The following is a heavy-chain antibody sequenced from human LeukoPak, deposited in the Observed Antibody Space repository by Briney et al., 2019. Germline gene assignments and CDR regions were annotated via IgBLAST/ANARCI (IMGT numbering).Heavy chain of an antibody. Sequence: GGSLRLSCAASGFTFSSYAMGWVRQAPGKGLEWVSGISGSGDSTYYADSVKGRFTISRDNSKNTLYLQMYSLRADDTAVYYCAKVNRITMVRGAQPPFDYWGQGTLVTVSS. V-gene: IGHV3-23*01. D-gene: IGHD3-10*01. CDR3: AKVNRITMVRGAQPPFDY. J-gene: IGHJ4*02. CDR2: ISGSGDST. CDR1: GFTFSSYA.